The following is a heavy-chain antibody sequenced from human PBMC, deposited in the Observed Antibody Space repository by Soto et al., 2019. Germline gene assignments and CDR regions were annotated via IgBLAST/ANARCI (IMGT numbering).Heavy chain of an antibody. CDR3: AADRVAVAGFDY. CDR2: INAGNGNT. CDR1: GYTFTSYA. J-gene: IGHJ4*02. D-gene: IGHD6-19*01. V-gene: IGHV1-3*01. Sequence: ASVKVSCKASGYTFTSYAMHWVRQAPGQRLEWMGWINAGNGNTKYSQKFQGRVTITRDMSTSTAYMELSSLRSEDTAVYYCAADRVAVAGFDYWGQGTLVTVSS.